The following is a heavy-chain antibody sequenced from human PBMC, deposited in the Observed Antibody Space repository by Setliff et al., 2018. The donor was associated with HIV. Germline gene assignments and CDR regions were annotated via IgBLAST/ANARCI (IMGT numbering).Heavy chain of an antibody. CDR2: ISGSGGST. Sequence: PGGSLRLSCAASGFTFSSYAMTWVRQAPGKGLEWVSAISGSGGSTYYAYSVKGRFIISRDNSKNTLYLQMNSLRAQDTAIYYCAKDPRGSMVRGLINYFDPWGQGTLVTVSS. J-gene: IGHJ5*02. CDR1: GFTFSSYA. D-gene: IGHD3-10*01. V-gene: IGHV3-23*01. CDR3: AKDPRGSMVRGLINYFDP.